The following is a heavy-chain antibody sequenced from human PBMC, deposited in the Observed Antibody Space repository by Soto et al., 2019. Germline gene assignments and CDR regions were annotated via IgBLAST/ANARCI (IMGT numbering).Heavy chain of an antibody. CDR3: AMGDPNCSSTSCRSYYYYGMDV. J-gene: IGHJ6*02. V-gene: IGHV1-69*13. Sequence: VKVSCKASGGTFSSYAISWVRQAPGQGLEWMGGIFPIFGTANYAQKFQGRVTITADESTSTAYMELSSLRSEDTAVYYCAMGDPNCSSTSCRSYYYYGMDVWGQGTTVTVSS. D-gene: IGHD2-2*01. CDR2: IFPIFGTA. CDR1: GGTFSSYA.